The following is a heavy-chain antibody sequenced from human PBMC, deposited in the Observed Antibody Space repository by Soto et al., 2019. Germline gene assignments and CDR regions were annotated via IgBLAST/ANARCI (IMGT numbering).Heavy chain of an antibody. CDR3: ARVRYDRRGVDH. CDR1: GDSISRSHW. V-gene: IGHV4-4*02. CDR2: ISHSGIT. D-gene: IGHD3-22*01. J-gene: IGHJ4*02. Sequence: QVQLQASRPALVRPSGALSVTCAVSGDSISRSHWWSWARQSPGKGLEWIGEISHSGITNYTPSLKSPVTISGDKSKNQLSLKLTSVTAGDTAVYYCARVRYDRRGVDHWGQGTLVSVSS.